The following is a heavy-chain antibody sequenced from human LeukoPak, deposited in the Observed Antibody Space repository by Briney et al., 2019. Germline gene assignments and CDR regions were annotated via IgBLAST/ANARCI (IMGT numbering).Heavy chain of an antibody. CDR2: ISRRGSTI. V-gene: IGHV3-11*01. CDR1: GFTFSDYY. D-gene: IGHD2-2*01. CDR3: ARSRRRGVVPAATWFDP. J-gene: IGHJ5*02. Sequence: PGGSLRLACAASGFTFSDYYVSWIPRAPGKGVGWVSYISRRGSTIYYADSVKGRFTISRDNSKNSLYMKMNSLTTKATAVYYCARSRRRGVVPAATWFDPWGQGTLVTVSS.